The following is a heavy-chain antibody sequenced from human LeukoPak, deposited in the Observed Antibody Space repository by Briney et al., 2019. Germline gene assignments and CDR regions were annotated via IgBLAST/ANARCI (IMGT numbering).Heavy chain of an antibody. V-gene: IGHV3-66*04. CDR3: ATPGEWPGYGI. Sequence: GGSLRLSCAASGFTVGSNYMSWVRQAPGKGLEWVSVIYSGGSTYYADSVKGRFTISRDNSKNTLYLQMNSLRAEDTAVYYCATPGEWPGYGIWGQGTMVTVSS. CDR1: GFTVGSNY. D-gene: IGHD3-10*01. CDR2: IYSGGST. J-gene: IGHJ3*02.